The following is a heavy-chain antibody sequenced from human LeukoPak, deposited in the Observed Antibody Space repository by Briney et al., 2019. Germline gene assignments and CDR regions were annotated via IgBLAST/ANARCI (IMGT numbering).Heavy chain of an antibody. Sequence: GGSLRLSCAASGLTFSSYAMSWVRQAPGKGLEWVSGISGGGGRTYYADPVKGRFTISRDNFKNTLYLQMNSLRADDTAVYYCARLNIGYYDGSGYYDDYWGQGALVTVSS. V-gene: IGHV3-23*01. J-gene: IGHJ4*02. CDR3: ARLNIGYYDGSGYYDDY. CDR1: GLTFSSYA. CDR2: ISGGGGRT. D-gene: IGHD3-22*01.